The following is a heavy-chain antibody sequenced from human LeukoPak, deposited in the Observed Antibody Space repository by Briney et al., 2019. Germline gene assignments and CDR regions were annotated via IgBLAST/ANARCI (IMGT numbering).Heavy chain of an antibody. CDR3: TYIFFANPVKGPFNHSKDNPKNSLYLEKNRPKAQGTGVYYCARDPGSFWSGYPGPFDY. CDR2: ISSSGSTI. J-gene: IGHJ4*02. D-gene: IGHD3-22*01. Sequence: GGSLRLSCAASGFTFSSYEMNWVRQAPGKGLEWVSYISSSGSTIYYADSVKGRFTISRDNAKNSLYLQMNSLRAEDTAVSYCTYIFFANPVKGPFNHSKDNPKNSLYLEKNRPKAQGTGVYYCARDPGSFWSGYPGPFDYWGQGTLVTVSS. V-gene: IGHV3-48*03. CDR1: GFTFSSYE.